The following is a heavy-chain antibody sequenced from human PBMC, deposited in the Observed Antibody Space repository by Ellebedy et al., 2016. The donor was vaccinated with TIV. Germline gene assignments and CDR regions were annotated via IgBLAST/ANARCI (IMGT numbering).Heavy chain of an antibody. D-gene: IGHD4-17*01. Sequence: GGSLRLSXAASGFTFDDYAMHWVRQAPGKGLEWVSGISWNSGSIGYADSVKGRFSISRDNSKNTLYLQMNSLRAEDTAVYYCATTTVTTTDFDYWGQGTLVTVSS. CDR3: ATTTVTTTDFDY. V-gene: IGHV3-9*01. CDR2: ISWNSGSI. CDR1: GFTFDDYA. J-gene: IGHJ4*02.